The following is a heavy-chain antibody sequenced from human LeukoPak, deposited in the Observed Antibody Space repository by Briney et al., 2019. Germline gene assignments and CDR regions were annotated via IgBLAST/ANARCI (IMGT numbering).Heavy chain of an antibody. V-gene: IGHV3-48*04. CDR2: ISSSSSTI. J-gene: IGHJ6*04. Sequence: GEPLRLSCAASGFTFSSYSMNWVRQAPGKGLEWVSYISSSSSTIYYADSVKGRFTISRDNAKNSLYLQMNSLRAEDTAVYYCARDSLRYSSSWYTFWHYGMDVWGKGTTVTVSS. CDR3: ARDSLRYSSSWYTFWHYGMDV. D-gene: IGHD6-13*01. CDR1: GFTFSSYS.